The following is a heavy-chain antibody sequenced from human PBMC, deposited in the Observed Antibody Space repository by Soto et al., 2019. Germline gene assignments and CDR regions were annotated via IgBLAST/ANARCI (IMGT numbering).Heavy chain of an antibody. J-gene: IGHJ5*02. CDR3: ARGDVRVVASFDP. CDR2: INPNSGGT. V-gene: IGHV1-2*02. Sequence: ASVKVSCKASGYTFTDYYINWVRQAPGQGLEWMGWINPNSGGTNHAQKFQGRVTMTRDTSISTAYMELSRLISDDTAVYYCARGDVRVVASFDPWGQGALVTVSS. D-gene: IGHD2-15*01. CDR1: GYTFTDYY.